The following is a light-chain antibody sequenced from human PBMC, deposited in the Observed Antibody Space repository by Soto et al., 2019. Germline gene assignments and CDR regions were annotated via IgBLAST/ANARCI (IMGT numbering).Light chain of an antibody. CDR1: QSISVH. CDR2: AAS. V-gene: IGKV1-39*01. CDR3: QQSYITPYT. Sequence: DIQMTQSPSSLSASVGDTVTITCRASQSISVHLNWYQQKGGKDPKLLIYAASNLYSGVPSRFSGSGSETDFALTISSLQPEDFATYYCQQSYITPYTFGQGTRLEIK. J-gene: IGKJ2*01.